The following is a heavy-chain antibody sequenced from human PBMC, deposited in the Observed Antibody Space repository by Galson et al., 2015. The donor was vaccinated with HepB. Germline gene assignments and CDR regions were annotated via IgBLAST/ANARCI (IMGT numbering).Heavy chain of an antibody. CDR2: INPDGSET. J-gene: IGHJ6*02. D-gene: IGHD3-10*01. CDR3: ARRISLVRRIITKPDYYYGMDV. CDR1: EFTFSSYW. Sequence: SLRLSCAGSEFTFSSYWMNWVRQAPGKGLEWVANINPDGSETSYVASLRGRFTVSRDNDTNALYLQMDSLRAEDTAVYYCARRISLVRRIITKPDYYYGMDVWGQGTTVTVAS. V-gene: IGHV3-7*03.